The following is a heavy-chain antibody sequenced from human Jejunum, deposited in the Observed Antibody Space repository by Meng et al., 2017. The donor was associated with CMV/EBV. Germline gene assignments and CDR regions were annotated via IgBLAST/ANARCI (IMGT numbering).Heavy chain of an antibody. D-gene: IGHD2-21*02. J-gene: IGHJ4*02. Sequence: SCEVSGFTLSNYWMHWVRQAPGKGLVWVSRINSDGYSTSYADSVKGRFTISRDTAKNTLFLQMNSLTDEDTAVYFCAREGDSDSFDYWGQGTLVTVSS. CDR3: AREGDSDSFDY. CDR2: INSDGYST. CDR1: GFTLSNYW. V-gene: IGHV3-74*01.